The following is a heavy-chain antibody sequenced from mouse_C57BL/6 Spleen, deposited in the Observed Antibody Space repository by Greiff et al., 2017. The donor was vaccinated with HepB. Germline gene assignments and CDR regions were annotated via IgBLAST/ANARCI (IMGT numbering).Heavy chain of an antibody. CDR3: ARGDYASGGFAY. CDR1: GYTFTDYY. J-gene: IGHJ3*01. CDR2: INPNNGGT. Sequence: VQLQQSGPELVKPGASVKISCKASGYTFTDYYMNWVKQSHGKSLEWIGDINPNNGGTSYNQKFKGKATLTVDKSSSTAYMERRSLTSEDSAVYYCARGDYASGGFAYWGQGTLVTVSA. V-gene: IGHV1-26*01. D-gene: IGHD2-4*01.